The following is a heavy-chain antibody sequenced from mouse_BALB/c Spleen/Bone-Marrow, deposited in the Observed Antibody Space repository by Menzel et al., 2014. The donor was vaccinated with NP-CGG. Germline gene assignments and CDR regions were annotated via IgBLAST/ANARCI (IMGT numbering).Heavy chain of an antibody. D-gene: IGHD1-1*01. CDR1: GFNIKDTY. V-gene: IGHV14-3*02. Sequence: VQLQQSGAELVKPGASVKLSCTASGFNIKDTYLHWVKQRPEQGLEWIGRIDPANGNTEYDPKFQGKATITADTSSTTAYLQLSSLTSEDTAVYYCARGGDIYYGSSGWFAYWGQGTLVTVSP. J-gene: IGHJ3*01. CDR2: IDPANGNT. CDR3: ARGGDIYYGSSGWFAY.